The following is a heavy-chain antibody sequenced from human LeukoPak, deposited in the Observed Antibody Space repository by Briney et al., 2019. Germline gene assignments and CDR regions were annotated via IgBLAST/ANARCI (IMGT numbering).Heavy chain of an antibody. Sequence: GGSLRLSWAASGFSFSTYAISCVRQAPGKGREWVSCISTTSSYIFYADSVRGRFPISRDTSKNSLYLQMDSLRAEDTAVYYCARGGIITSYAFEIWGQGTMVTVSS. CDR3: ARGGIITSYAFEI. CDR2: ISTTSSYI. CDR1: GFSFSTYA. J-gene: IGHJ3*02. D-gene: IGHD1-26*01. V-gene: IGHV3-21*01.